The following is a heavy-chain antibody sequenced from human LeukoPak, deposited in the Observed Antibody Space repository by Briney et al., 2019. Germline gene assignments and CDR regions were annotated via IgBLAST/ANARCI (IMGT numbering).Heavy chain of an antibody. D-gene: IGHD6-19*01. CDR1: GFAFSVYA. CDR2: INANSGTT. CDR3: ATDPTVAGTSEYFQH. J-gene: IGHJ1*01. Sequence: GGSLRLSCTASGFAFSVYAMSWLRQPPGKGLEWVSTINANSGTTSYAASVRGRFTISRDNSKNTLYLEMNSLRAEDTAVYYCATDPTVAGTSEYFQHWGQGTLVTVSS. V-gene: IGHV3-23*01.